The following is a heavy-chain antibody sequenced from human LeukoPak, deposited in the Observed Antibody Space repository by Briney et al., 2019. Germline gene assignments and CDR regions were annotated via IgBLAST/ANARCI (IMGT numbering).Heavy chain of an antibody. J-gene: IGHJ4*02. CDR3: ARDRRDSSSLDY. CDR1: GYTFTGYY. V-gene: IGHV1-2*04. Sequence: ASVKVSCKASGYTFTGYYLHWVRQAPGQGLEWMGWINPNSGGTNYTRKFQGWVTMTRDTSSSTAYMELSRLRSDDTAVYYCARDRRDSSSLDYWGQGTLVTVSS. D-gene: IGHD6-13*01. CDR2: INPNSGGT.